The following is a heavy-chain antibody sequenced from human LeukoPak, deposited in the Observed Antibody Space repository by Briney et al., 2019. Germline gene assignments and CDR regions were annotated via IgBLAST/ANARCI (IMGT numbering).Heavy chain of an antibody. J-gene: IGHJ5*02. V-gene: IGHV1-2*02. Sequence: ASVKVSCKASGYTFTGYYMHWVRQAPGQGLEWMGWINPNSGGTNYAQKFQGRVTMTRGTSISTAYMELSRLRSDDTAVYYCARDRAVAGNSVWFDPWGQGTLVTVSS. CDR1: GYTFTGYY. D-gene: IGHD6-19*01. CDR2: INPNSGGT. CDR3: ARDRAVAGNSVWFDP.